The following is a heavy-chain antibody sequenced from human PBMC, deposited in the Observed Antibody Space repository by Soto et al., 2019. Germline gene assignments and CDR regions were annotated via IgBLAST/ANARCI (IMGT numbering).Heavy chain of an antibody. D-gene: IGHD3-10*01. CDR3: ARDGPGYYYYYMDV. V-gene: IGHV3-11*01. Sequence: GSLRLSCAASGFTFSDYYMSWIRQAPGKGLEWVSYISSSGSTIYYADSVKGRFTISRDNAKNSLNLQMNSLRAEDTAVYYCARDGPGYYYYYMDVWGKGTTVTVSS. J-gene: IGHJ6*03. CDR1: GFTFSDYY. CDR2: ISSSGSTI.